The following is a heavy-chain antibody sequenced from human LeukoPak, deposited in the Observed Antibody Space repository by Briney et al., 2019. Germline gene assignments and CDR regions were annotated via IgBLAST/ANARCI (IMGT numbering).Heavy chain of an antibody. D-gene: IGHD3-22*01. CDR2: ISSSSSYI. V-gene: IGHV3-21*01. CDR1: GFTFSSYS. Sequence: GGSLRLSCAASGFTFSSYSMNWVRQAPGKGLEWVSSISSSSSYIYYADSVKGRFTISRDNSKNTLYLQMNSLRAEDTAVYHCAKDPYRVIVATGNYLDPWGQGTLVTVSS. CDR3: AKDPYRVIVATGNYLDP. J-gene: IGHJ5*02.